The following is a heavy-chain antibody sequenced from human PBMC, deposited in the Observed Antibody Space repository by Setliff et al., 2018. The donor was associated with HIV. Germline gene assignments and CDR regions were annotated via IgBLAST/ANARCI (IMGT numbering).Heavy chain of an antibody. D-gene: IGHD4-4*01. V-gene: IGHV1-3*01. CDR1: GYTFTTYA. CDR3: ASDNPTVLENYFDF. J-gene: IGHJ4*02. CDR2: IDAGNGNT. Sequence: ASVKVSCKASGYTFTTYAMHWVRQAPGQRLEWMGWIDAGNGNTKYSQKFQGRVTITRDTSASTAYLELSSLRSEDTAVYYCASDNPTVLENYFDFWGQGTLVTVSS.